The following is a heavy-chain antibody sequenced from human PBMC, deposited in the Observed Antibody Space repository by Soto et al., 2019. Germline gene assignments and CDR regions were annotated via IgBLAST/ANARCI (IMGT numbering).Heavy chain of an antibody. CDR2: MYASGST. Sequence: SETLSLTCAVSGASITSSNWWSWVRQPPGKGLEWIGEMYASGSTSYNPSLKSRLTISVDKSKNQLSLNLDSVTAADTALYYCAIETVAGRDYWGQGTLVTVPS. CDR3: AIETVAGRDY. J-gene: IGHJ4*02. V-gene: IGHV4-4*02. D-gene: IGHD6-19*01. CDR1: GASITSSNW.